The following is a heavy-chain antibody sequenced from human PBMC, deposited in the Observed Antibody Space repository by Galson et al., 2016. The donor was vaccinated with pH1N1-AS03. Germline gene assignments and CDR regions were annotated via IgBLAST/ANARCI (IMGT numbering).Heavy chain of an antibody. CDR3: ARLGYYDSWRMMSPCDL. CDR1: GFTFSDNY. CDR2: ISSPGFTE. Sequence: SLRLSCAASGFTFSDNYMAWIRQAPGKGLQWVSYISSPGFTEKYADFVMGRFTVSRDNAKNSLSLEMSSLRVDDTAVYYCARLGYYDSWRMMSPCDLWGQGTLVTVSS. J-gene: IGHJ5*02. V-gene: IGHV3-11*01. D-gene: IGHD3-3*01.